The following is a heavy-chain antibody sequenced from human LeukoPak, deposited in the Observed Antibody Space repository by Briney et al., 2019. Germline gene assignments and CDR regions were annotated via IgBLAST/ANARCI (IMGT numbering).Heavy chain of an antibody. J-gene: IGHJ6*02. D-gene: IGHD3-16*01. CDR2: IRSKAYGGTT. Sequence: GRSLRLSCTASGFTFGDYAMSWVRQAQGKGLEWVGFIRSKAYGGTTEYAASVKGRFTISRDDSKSIAYLQMNSLKTEDAAIYYCTFGSYYYYAMDVWGQGTTVTVSS. V-gene: IGHV3-49*04. CDR3: TFGSYYYYAMDV. CDR1: GFTFGDYA.